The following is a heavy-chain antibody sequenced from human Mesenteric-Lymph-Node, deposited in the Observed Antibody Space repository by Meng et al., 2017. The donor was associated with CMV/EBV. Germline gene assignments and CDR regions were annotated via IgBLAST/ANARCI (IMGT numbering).Heavy chain of an antibody. Sequence: GESLKISCAASGFTFSNYWMSWVRQAPGKGLEWVANMKQYENEKYYVDSVRGRFTISRDNAKSSLYLQMNSLRAEDTAVYYCAKGLYHSDSSGWSLFDYWGQGTLVTVSS. J-gene: IGHJ4*02. CDR1: GFTFSNYW. D-gene: IGHD3-22*01. V-gene: IGHV3-7*03. CDR3: AKGLYHSDSSGWSLFDY. CDR2: MKQYENEK.